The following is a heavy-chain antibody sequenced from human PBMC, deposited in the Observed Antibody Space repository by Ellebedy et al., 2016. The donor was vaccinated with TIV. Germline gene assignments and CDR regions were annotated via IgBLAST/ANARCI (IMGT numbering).Heavy chain of an antibody. Sequence: MPSETLSLTCTVSGGSISSYYCSWIRQPPGKGLEWIGYIYYSGSTNYNPSLKSRVTISVDMSKNQFSLRLSSVTAADTAVYYCAGDYGAYFDYWGQGTLVTVSS. V-gene: IGHV4-59*08. CDR3: AGDYGAYFDY. D-gene: IGHD4-17*01. CDR2: IYYSGST. J-gene: IGHJ4*02. CDR1: GGSISSYY.